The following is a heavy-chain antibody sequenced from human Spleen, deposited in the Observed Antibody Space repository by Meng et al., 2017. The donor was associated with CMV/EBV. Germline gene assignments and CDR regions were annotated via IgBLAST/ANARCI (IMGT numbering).Heavy chain of an antibody. D-gene: IGHD1-26*01. CDR2: ISSSGSTI. Sequence: GESLKISCAASGFTFSDYYMSWIRQAPGKGLEWVSYISSSGSTIYYADSVKGRFTISRDNAKNSLYLQMNSLRAEDTAVYYCAKAGQRGVVGARYGMDVWGQGTTVTVSS. J-gene: IGHJ6*02. CDR3: AKAGQRGVVGARYGMDV. V-gene: IGHV3-11*01. CDR1: GFTFSDYY.